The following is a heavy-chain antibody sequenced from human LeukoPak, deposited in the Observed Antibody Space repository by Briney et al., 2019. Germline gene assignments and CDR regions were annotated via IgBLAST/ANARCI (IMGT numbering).Heavy chain of an antibody. CDR3: ARDRGRYDYVWGSYRPAHFDY. Sequence: ASVKVSCKASGGTFSSYAISWVRQAPGQGLEWMGGIIPIFGTANYAQKFQGRVTITADKSTSTAYMELSSLRSEDTAVYYCARDRGRYDYVWGSYRPAHFDYWGQGTLVTVSS. D-gene: IGHD3-16*02. CDR2: IIPIFGTA. J-gene: IGHJ4*02. V-gene: IGHV1-69*06. CDR1: GGTFSSYA.